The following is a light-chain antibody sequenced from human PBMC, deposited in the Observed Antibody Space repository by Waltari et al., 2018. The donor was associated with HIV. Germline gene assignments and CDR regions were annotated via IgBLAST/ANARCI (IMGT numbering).Light chain of an antibody. Sequence: QSVLTQPPSASGTPGQRVTISCSGSRSNIGSTFVYWYQQLPGMAPKLLIYRNNQRPSGVPDRVSGSKSGTSASRAISGLRSEDGADYYCAVWDDSLTGHVVFGGGTKLTVL. J-gene: IGLJ2*01. CDR3: AVWDDSLTGHVV. V-gene: IGLV1-47*01. CDR1: RSNIGSTF. CDR2: RNN.